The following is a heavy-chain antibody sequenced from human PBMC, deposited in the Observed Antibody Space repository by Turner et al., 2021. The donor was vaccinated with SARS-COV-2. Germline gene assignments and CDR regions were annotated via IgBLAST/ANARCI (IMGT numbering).Heavy chain of an antibody. D-gene: IGHD6-13*01. CDR1: GFTFRSYW. J-gene: IGHJ6*02. CDR2: INSYGSST. Sequence: EVQLVESGGGLVLPGGPLSLSWAASGFTFRSYWMHWVRQAPGKGLVWVSRINSYGSSTSYAESVKGRFTISRDNAKNTLYLQMNSLRAEDTAVYYCARVGIAAAGPTFYYYYYGMDVWGQGTTVTVSS. CDR3: ARVGIAAAGPTFYYYYYGMDV. V-gene: IGHV3-74*01.